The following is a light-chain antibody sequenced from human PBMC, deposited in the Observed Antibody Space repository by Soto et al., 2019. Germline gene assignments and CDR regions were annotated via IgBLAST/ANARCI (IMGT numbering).Light chain of an antibody. Sequence: DIQMTQSPSTLSASVGDRVTITCRASQSISSWLAWYQKKPGKDPKLLIYKASSLESGVPSRFSGSGSGTDFNLTISRLQTDDFATYYCLQYNSYPRTFGQGTKVDIK. J-gene: IGKJ1*01. CDR1: QSISSW. CDR3: LQYNSYPRT. CDR2: KAS. V-gene: IGKV1-5*03.